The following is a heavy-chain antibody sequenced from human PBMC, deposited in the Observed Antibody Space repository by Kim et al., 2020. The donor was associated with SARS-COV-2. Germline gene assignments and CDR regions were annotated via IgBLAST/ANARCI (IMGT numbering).Heavy chain of an antibody. CDR3: ARSLGAGPSTIFGVVIIPDAFDI. CDR2: IYYSGSP. J-gene: IGHJ3*02. Sequence: SETLSLTCTVSGGSISSSSYYWGWIRQPPGKGLEWIGSIYYSGSPYYNPSLKRRVTISVDTSKNQFSLKLSSVTAADTAVYYCARSLGAGPSTIFGVVIIPDAFDIWGQGTMVTVSS. CDR1: GGSISSSSYY. V-gene: IGHV4-39*01. D-gene: IGHD3-3*01.